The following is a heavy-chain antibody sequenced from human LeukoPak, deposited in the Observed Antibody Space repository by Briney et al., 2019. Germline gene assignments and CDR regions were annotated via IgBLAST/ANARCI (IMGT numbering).Heavy chain of an antibody. D-gene: IGHD1-26*01. CDR3: ATTGYRYIGSGSHYEANFDY. J-gene: IGHJ4*02. Sequence: GESLKISCKGSGYSFTSYWIGWVRQMPGKGLEWMGVIYPGDSDTRYSPSFQGQVTISADKSISTAYLQWSSLKASDTAMYYCATTGYRYIGSGSHYEANFDYWGQGTLVTVSS. CDR2: IYPGDSDT. CDR1: GYSFTSYW. V-gene: IGHV5-51*01.